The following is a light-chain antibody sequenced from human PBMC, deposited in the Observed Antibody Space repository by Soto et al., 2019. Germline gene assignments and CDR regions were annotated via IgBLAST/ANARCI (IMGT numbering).Light chain of an antibody. CDR2: DVN. V-gene: IGLV2-11*01. Sequence: QSVLTQPRSVSGSPGQSVTISCTGSSSDVGGYNYVSWYQQHPGKAPKPMIYDVNKRPSGVPDRFSGSKSGNTASLTISGLQAEDEADYYCCADAGSYTYVFGTETKLTVL. CDR3: CADAGSYTYV. CDR1: SSDVGGYNY. J-gene: IGLJ1*01.